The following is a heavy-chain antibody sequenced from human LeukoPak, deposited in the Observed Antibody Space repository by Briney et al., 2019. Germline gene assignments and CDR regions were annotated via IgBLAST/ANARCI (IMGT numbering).Heavy chain of an antibody. V-gene: IGHV4-59*01. CDR3: ARAVSGYSSSWYLDY. D-gene: IGHD6-13*01. J-gene: IGHJ4*02. Sequence: SETLSLTCTVSGGSISSYYWSWIRQPPGKGLEWIGYIYYSGSTNYNPSLKSRVTISVDTSKNQFPLKLSSVTAADTAVYYCARAVSGYSSSWYLDYWGQGTLVTVSS. CDR2: IYYSGST. CDR1: GGSISSYY.